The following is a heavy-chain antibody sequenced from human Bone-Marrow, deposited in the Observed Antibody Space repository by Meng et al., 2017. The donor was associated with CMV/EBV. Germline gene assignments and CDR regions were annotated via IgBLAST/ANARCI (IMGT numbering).Heavy chain of an antibody. V-gene: IGHV1-18*01. J-gene: IGHJ4*02. CDR3: ARGQGQLGGTQFDY. D-gene: IGHD6-6*01. CDR2: ISTYNGNT. Sequence: ASVKVSCKASGYTFTSYGINWVRQAPGQGLEWMGWISTYNGNTNYAQNLQGRVTMTTDTSTRIAYMEPRSLRSDDTAVYYCARGQGQLGGTQFDYWGQGTLVTVSS. CDR1: GYTFTSYG.